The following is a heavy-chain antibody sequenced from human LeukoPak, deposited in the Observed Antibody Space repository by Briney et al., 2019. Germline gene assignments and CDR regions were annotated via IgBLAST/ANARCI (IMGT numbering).Heavy chain of an antibody. V-gene: IGHV3-23*01. J-gene: IGHJ4*02. D-gene: IGHD6-19*01. CDR2: ISGSGGST. Sequence: PGGSLRLSCAGSGFTLSTYGMTWVRQAPGKGLEWVSAISGSGGSTYYADSVKGRFTISRDNSKNTLYLQMNSLRAEDTAVYYCASGYSSGSGYWGQGTLVTVSS. CDR3: ASGYSSGSGY. CDR1: GFTLSTYG.